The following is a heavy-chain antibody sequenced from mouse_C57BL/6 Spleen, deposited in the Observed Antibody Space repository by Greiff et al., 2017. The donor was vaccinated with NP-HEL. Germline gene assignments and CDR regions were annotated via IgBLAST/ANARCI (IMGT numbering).Heavy chain of an antibody. CDR3: ATTMIKYYFDY. CDR1: GYTFTSYW. V-gene: IGHV1-52*01. D-gene: IGHD2-4*01. Sequence: VQLQQPGAELVRPGSSVKLSCKASGYTFTSYWMHWVKQRPIQGLEWIGNIDPSDSETHYNQKFKDKATLTVDKSSSTAYMQLSSLTSEDSAVYYCATTMIKYYFDYWGQGTTLTVSS. CDR2: IDPSDSET. J-gene: IGHJ2*01.